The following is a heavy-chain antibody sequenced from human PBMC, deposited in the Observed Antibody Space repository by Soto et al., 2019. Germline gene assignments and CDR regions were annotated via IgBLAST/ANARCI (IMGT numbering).Heavy chain of an antibody. Sequence: QVQLQESGPGLVKPSQTLSLTCTVSGGSISSGGYYWSWIRQHPGKGLEWIGYIYYSGSTYYNPSLKSRVPISVDTSKNQFSLKLSSVTAADTAVYYCARDRFGAGHYYYGMDVWGQGTTVTVSS. CDR2: IYYSGST. CDR3: ARDRFGAGHYYYGMDV. CDR1: GGSISSGGYY. D-gene: IGHD3-10*01. J-gene: IGHJ6*02. V-gene: IGHV4-31*03.